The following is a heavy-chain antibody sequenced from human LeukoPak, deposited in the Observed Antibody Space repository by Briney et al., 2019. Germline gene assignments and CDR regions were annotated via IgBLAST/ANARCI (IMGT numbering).Heavy chain of an antibody. CDR3: ARVEEVGASDY. CDR2: IIPIFGTA. Sequence: SVKVSCKASGGTFSSYAISWVRQAPGQGLEWMGGIIPIFGTANYAQKFQGRVTMTRDTSTSTVYMELSSLRSEDTAVYYCARVEEVGASDYWGQGTLVTVSS. J-gene: IGHJ4*02. CDR1: GGTFSSYA. V-gene: IGHV1-69*05. D-gene: IGHD1-26*01.